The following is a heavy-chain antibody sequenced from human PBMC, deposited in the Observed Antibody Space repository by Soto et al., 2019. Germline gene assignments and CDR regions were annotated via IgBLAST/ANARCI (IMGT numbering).Heavy chain of an antibody. V-gene: IGHV3-11*01. J-gene: IGHJ4*02. CDR1: GFSFSDFY. Sequence: QVQLVESGGDLVKPGGSLRLSCGGSGFSFSDFYMSWIRQAPGKGLEWISYISSSGDTIYYADSVRGRFTISRDNAKKSLYLQMNSLRADDTAVYYCARPNWSGSPAYFDYWGPGTLVTVSS. CDR3: ARPNWSGSPAYFDY. CDR2: ISSSGDTI. D-gene: IGHD1-26*01.